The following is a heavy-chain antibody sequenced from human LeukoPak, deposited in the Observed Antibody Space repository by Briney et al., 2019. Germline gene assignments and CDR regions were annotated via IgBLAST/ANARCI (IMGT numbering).Heavy chain of an antibody. CDR3: AKVPSSSWYKGIDY. J-gene: IGHJ4*02. CDR1: GFTFSSYA. D-gene: IGHD6-13*01. V-gene: IGHV3-23*01. Sequence: PGGSLRLSCAASGFTFSSYAMSWVRQAPGKGLEWVSSISGSGGSTYYADSVKGRFTISRDNFKNTLFLQMNSLRAEDTALYYCAKVPSSSWYKGIDYWGQGALVTVSS. CDR2: ISGSGGST.